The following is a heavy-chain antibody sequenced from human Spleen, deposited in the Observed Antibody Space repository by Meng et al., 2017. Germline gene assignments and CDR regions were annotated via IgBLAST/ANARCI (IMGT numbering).Heavy chain of an antibody. D-gene: IGHD1-26*01. V-gene: IGHV3-74*01. CDR3: AAAWELLPPGY. CDR2: TSRDGSDT. Sequence: EVQMVESGGGLVQPGGSLRPPCVASGFTISTYWLHWVRQAPGKGLVWVSRTSRDGSDTVYADSVKGRFTMSRDNAKNTWYLQMNSLRAEDTAVYYCAAAWELLPPGYWGQGTLVTVSS. CDR1: GFTISTYW. J-gene: IGHJ4*02.